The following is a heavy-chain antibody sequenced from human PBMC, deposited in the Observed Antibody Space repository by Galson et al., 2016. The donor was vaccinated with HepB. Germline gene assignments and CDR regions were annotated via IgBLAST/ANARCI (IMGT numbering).Heavy chain of an antibody. J-gene: IGHJ4*02. CDR2: IYPEDSDT. CDR3: ARPKPGDGYNWAY. D-gene: IGHD5-24*01. CDR1: GYDFPTFW. V-gene: IGHV5-51*01. Sequence: QSGAEVTKPGESLRISCKGSGYDFPTFWLGWVRQLPGQGLEWMGIIYPEDSDTRYSPSLQGQVTISADTSINTAYLQWDSLKASDSGIYYCARPKPGDGYNWAYWGQGTTVTVSS.